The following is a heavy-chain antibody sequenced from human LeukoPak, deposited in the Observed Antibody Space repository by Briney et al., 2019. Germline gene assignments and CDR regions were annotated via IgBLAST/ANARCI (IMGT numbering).Heavy chain of an antibody. Sequence: GGSLRLSCAAAGFTFSTYSMHWVPDAPGKRLLWVSRINSDGSTTKYADPVKGRFTVSRDNAKNKLNLQMNSLRAEDTAVYYCARDKKSGESSEIDYWGEGTLVTVSS. CDR1: GFTFSTYS. J-gene: IGHJ4*02. CDR2: INSDGSTT. CDR3: ARDKKSGESSEIDY. V-gene: IGHV3-74*01. D-gene: IGHD3-10*01.